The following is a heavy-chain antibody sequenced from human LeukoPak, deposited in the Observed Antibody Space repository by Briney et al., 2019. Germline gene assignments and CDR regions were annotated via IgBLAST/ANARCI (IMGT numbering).Heavy chain of an antibody. J-gene: IGHJ4*02. CDR1: GYTFTGYY. V-gene: IGHV1-2*02. D-gene: IGHD5-24*01. Sequence: ASVKVSCTASGYTFTGYYMHWVRQAPGQGLEWMGWINPNSGGTNYAQKFQGRVTMTRDTSISTAYMELSRLRSDDTAVYYCARDRKDGYNSFDYWGQGTLVAVSS. CDR2: INPNSGGT. CDR3: ARDRKDGYNSFDY.